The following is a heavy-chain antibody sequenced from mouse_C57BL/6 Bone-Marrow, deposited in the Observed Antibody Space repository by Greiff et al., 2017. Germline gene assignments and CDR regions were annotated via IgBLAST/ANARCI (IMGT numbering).Heavy chain of an antibody. Sequence: EVQGVESGGGLVKPGGSLNLSCAASGFTFSDYGMHWVRQAPEKGLEWVAYISSGSSTIYYADTVKGRFTISRDNAKNTLFLQMTSLRSEDTAMYYCARITTVVPGYWGQGTTLTVSS. CDR2: ISSGSSTI. D-gene: IGHD1-1*01. CDR1: GFTFSDYG. J-gene: IGHJ2*01. CDR3: ARITTVVPGY. V-gene: IGHV5-17*01.